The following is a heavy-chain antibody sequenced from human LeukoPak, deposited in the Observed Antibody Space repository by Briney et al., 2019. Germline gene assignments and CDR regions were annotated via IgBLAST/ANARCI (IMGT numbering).Heavy chain of an antibody. V-gene: IGHV4-4*07. CDR2: IYISGSGST. CDR3: ARVRDYVWGSYRYPTGGYYFDY. D-gene: IGHD3-16*02. CDR1: GGSISSCY. J-gene: IGHJ4*02. Sequence: SETLSLTCTVSGGSISSCYWSWIRQPAGKGLEWIGRIYISGSGSTNYNPSLKSRVTISVDTSKNQFSLKLSSVTAADTAVYYCARVRDYVWGSYRYPTGGYYFDYWGQGTLVTVSS.